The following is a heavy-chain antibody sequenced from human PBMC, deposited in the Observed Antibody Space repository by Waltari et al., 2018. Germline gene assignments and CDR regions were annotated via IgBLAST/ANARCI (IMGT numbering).Heavy chain of an antibody. Sequence: QVQLVESGGGVVQPGRSLRLSCAASGFTVSSYGMHWVRQAPGKGLEWVAVIWYDGSNKYYADSVKGRFTISRDNSKNTLYLQMNSLRAEDTAVYYCAKLSSLSGADYWGQGTLVTVSS. CDR2: IWYDGSNK. V-gene: IGHV3-30*18. CDR1: GFTVSSYG. D-gene: IGHD3-10*01. CDR3: AKLSSLSGADY. J-gene: IGHJ4*02.